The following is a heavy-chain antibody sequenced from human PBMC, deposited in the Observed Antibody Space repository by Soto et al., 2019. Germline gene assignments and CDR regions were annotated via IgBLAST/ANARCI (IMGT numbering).Heavy chain of an antibody. CDR1: GGSISSYY. J-gene: IGHJ4*02. CDR3: ARLNSPETWDDY. D-gene: IGHD1-26*01. V-gene: IGHV4-59*01. CDR2: IYYSGST. Sequence: QVQLQESGPGLVKPSETLSLTCTVSGGSISSYYWSWLRQPPGKGLEWIGYIYYSGSTNYNPSLKSRVTTSVDTSKNQFSRNLSSVTAADTAMYDCARLNSPETWDDYWGQGTLVTVSS.